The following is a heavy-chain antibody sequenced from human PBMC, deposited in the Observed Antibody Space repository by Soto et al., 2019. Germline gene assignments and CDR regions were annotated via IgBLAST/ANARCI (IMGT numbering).Heavy chain of an antibody. CDR1: GFTFSSYW. CDR2: INSDGSST. Sequence: GGSLRLSCAASGFTFSSYWMHWVRQAPGKGLVWVSRINSDGSSTSYADSVKGRFTISRDNAKNTLYLQMNSLRAEDMAVYYCAMVPESYCTNGVCYPYYYYGMDVWGQGTTVTVSS. V-gene: IGHV3-74*01. CDR3: AMVPESYCTNGVCYPYYYYGMDV. J-gene: IGHJ6*02. D-gene: IGHD2-8*01.